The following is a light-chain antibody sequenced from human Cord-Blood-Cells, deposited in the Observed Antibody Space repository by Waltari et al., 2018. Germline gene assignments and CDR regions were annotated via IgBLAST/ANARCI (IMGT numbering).Light chain of an antibody. CDR3: CSYAGSFR. Sequence: QTALTQPRPVSGSPGQSVTISFIGTISDVGGYNYVSWYPQNPVKAPKPMIYDFSKRPSVVPYRFSGSQSGNTSSLTSSGLQAEEGADYYCCSYAGSFRFGGGTKLTVL. J-gene: IGLJ2*01. V-gene: IGLV2-11*01. CDR2: DFS. CDR1: ISDVGGYNY.